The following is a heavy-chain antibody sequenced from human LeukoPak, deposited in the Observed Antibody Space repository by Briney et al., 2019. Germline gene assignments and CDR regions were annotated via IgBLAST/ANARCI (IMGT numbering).Heavy chain of an antibody. CDR3: ARQDCGGDCYSPDFDY. CDR2: IYPGDSDT. Sequence: ASVKVSCKASGYSFTSYWIGWVRQMPGKGLEWMGIIYPGDSDTRYSPSFQGQVTISADKSISTAYLQWSSLKASDTAMYYCARQDCGGDCYSPDFDYWGQGTLVTVSS. J-gene: IGHJ4*02. D-gene: IGHD2-21*02. CDR1: GYSFTSYW. V-gene: IGHV5-51*01.